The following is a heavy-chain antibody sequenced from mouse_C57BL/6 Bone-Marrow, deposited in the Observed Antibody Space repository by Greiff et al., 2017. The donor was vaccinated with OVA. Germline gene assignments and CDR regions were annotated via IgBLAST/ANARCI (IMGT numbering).Heavy chain of an antibody. V-gene: IGHV5-2*01. CDR3: SYGFAY. Sequence: EVKVVESGGGLVQPGESLKLSCESNEYEFPSHDMSWVSKTPEKRLELVAAINSDGGSTYYPDTMERRFIISRDNTKKTLYLQTSSLRSEDTEYYGSSYGFAYWGQGTLVTVSA. CDR1: EYEFPSHD. J-gene: IGHJ3*01. CDR2: INSDGGST. D-gene: IGHD1-1*01.